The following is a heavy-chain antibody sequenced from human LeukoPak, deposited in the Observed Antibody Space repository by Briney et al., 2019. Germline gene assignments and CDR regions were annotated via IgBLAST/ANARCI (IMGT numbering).Heavy chain of an antibody. CDR3: NAKRYPFDY. J-gene: IGHJ4*02. CDR1: GGSFSGYY. V-gene: IGHV4-34*01. D-gene: IGHD1-14*01. Sequence: SETLSLTCAVYGGSFSGYYWSWIRQPPGKGLEWIGEINHSGSTNYNPSLKSRVTISVDTSKNQFSLKLSSVTAADTAVYYCNAKRYPFDYWGQGTLVTVSS. CDR2: INHSGST.